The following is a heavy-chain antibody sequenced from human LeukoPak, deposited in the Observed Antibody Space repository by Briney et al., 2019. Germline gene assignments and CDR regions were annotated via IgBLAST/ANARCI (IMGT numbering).Heavy chain of an antibody. CDR1: GFTFSSYA. CDR3: ARDGVGGQYYYYYYMDV. CDR2: ISYDGINK. Sequence: GGSLRLSCVASGFTFSSYAMHWVRQAPGKGLEWVAVISYDGINKYYADSVKGRFTISRDNSKNTLYLQMNSLRAEDTAVYYCARDGVGGQYYYYYYMDVWGKGTTVTVSS. J-gene: IGHJ6*03. V-gene: IGHV3-30*04. D-gene: IGHD2-15*01.